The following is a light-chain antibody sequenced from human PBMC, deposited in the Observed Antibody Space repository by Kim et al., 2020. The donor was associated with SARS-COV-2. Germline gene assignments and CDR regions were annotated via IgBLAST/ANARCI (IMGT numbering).Light chain of an antibody. V-gene: IGKV3-20*01. CDR1: QSVSNRY. CDR3: QQYHRSPWT. Sequence: SPGESATLSCMASQSVSNRYLAWYQQKPGQAPRVIMYGASSRATGVPDRFSGSGSETDFTLSISRLEPDDFAVYYCQQYHRSPWTFGQGTKVDIK. CDR2: GAS. J-gene: IGKJ1*01.